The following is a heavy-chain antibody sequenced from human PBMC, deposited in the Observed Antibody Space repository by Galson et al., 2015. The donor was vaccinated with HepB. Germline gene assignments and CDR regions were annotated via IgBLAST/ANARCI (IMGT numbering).Heavy chain of an antibody. V-gene: IGHV1-18*01. Sequence: GWISANSGRTTYAWRLLGRLTLTTDTSTSTAYMELRSLRSDDTAIYYCARDRSHSLDFWGQGTLVTVSS. CDR2: ISANSGRT. J-gene: IGHJ4*02. CDR3: ARDRSHSLDF. D-gene: IGHD2-15*01.